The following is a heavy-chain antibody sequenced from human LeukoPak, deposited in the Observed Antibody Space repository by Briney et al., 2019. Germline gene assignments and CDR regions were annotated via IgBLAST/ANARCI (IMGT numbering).Heavy chain of an antibody. D-gene: IGHD2-2*02. CDR3: ARGGDIVVVPAAIRGFDY. CDR1: GFTLRSYS. J-gene: IGHJ4*02. V-gene: IGHV3-21*01. CDR2: INSSSSYI. Sequence: GGALRLSCSASGFTLRSYSMNWVRPAPGKGLAGVSSINSSSSYIYYADSVKGRFTISRDNAKNSLYLQMNSLRAEDTAVYYCARGGDIVVVPAAIRGFDYWGQGTLVTVSS.